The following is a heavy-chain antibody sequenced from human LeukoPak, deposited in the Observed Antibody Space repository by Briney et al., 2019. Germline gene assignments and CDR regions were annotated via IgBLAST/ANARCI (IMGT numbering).Heavy chain of an antibody. CDR1: GFTFSSYA. J-gene: IGHJ4*02. CDR2: ISYDGSNK. Sequence: GGSLRLSCAASGFTFSSYAMHWVRQAPGKGLEWVAVISYDGSNKYYADSVEGRFTISRDNSKNTLYLQMNSLRAEDTAVYYCARGDTIFGVVIDYWGQGTLVTVSS. D-gene: IGHD3-3*01. CDR3: ARGDTIFGVVIDY. V-gene: IGHV3-30-3*01.